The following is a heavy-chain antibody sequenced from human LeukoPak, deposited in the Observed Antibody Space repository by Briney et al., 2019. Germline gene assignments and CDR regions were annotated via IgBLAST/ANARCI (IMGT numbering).Heavy chain of an antibody. V-gene: IGHV4-59*01. CDR2: IYYTGQT. CDR1: GDSISNYY. D-gene: IGHD3-10*01. J-gene: IGHJ5*02. CDR3: ARGGGDYNGSGDWFDP. Sequence: PSETLSLTCSVSGDSISNYYWTWIWQPPGKGLEWIGYIYYTGQTSYNPSLKSRVTISVDTSKGHFSLRLTSVTAADTAMYYCARGGGDYNGSGDWFDPWGQGTLVAVSS.